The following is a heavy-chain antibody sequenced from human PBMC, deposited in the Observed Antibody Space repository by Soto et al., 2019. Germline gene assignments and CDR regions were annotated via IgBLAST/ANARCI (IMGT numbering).Heavy chain of an antibody. J-gene: IGHJ6*02. CDR1: GFTFSSYG. CDR2: ISGSGTTR. V-gene: IGHV3-23*01. CDR3: ETLLGKDGFDV. D-gene: IGHD2-15*01. Sequence: EVQLLESGGGLVQPGGSLRLSCAASGFTFSSYGISWVRQAPGKGLEWVSTISGSGTTRYYADSVKGRFTISRDNSKITVSLQMTSLRAEDTAVYYCETLLGKDGFDVWGQGTTVTVSS.